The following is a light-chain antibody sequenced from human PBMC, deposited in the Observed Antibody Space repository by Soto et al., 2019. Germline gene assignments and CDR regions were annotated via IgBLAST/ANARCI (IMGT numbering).Light chain of an antibody. CDR3: QQSYSSPQT. Sequence: DIQMTQSQSSLSASVGDRISITCRAGQNINRFLNWYQQKPGKAPKLLIYAASSLRSGVPSRFSGSGSGTDFTLTISSLQPEDFATYYCQQSYSSPQTFGQGTKVEIK. J-gene: IGKJ1*01. CDR1: QNINRF. CDR2: AAS. V-gene: IGKV1-39*01.